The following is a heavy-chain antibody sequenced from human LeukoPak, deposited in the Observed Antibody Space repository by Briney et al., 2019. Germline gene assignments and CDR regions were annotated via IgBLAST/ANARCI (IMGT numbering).Heavy chain of an antibody. J-gene: IGHJ4*02. Sequence: ASVKVSCKASGYTFSSYYIHWVRQAPGQGLQWMGVINPSGSNSRYAEEFQGRVTMTRDTSTNTVNMELSSLRSNDTAVYDCSSPKSPYEGTGPHNWGQGTQVTVSS. D-gene: IGHD2-8*02. V-gene: IGHV1-46*01. CDR1: GYTFSSYY. CDR2: INPSGSNS. CDR3: SSPKSPYEGTGPHN.